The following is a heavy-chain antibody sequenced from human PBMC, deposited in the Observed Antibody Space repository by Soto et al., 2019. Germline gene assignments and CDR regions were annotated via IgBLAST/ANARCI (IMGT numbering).Heavy chain of an antibody. V-gene: IGHV1-18*01. J-gene: IGHJ5*02. Sequence: EASVKVSCKASGYTFTSYGFSWVRQAPGQGLEWMGWISAYNGNTNYAQKLQGRVTMTTDTSTSTAYMDLRSLRSDDTAVYYCARAIRSGWFDPWGQGTLVTVS. CDR1: GYTFTSYG. CDR2: ISAYNGNT. D-gene: IGHD2-21*01. CDR3: ARAIRSGWFDP.